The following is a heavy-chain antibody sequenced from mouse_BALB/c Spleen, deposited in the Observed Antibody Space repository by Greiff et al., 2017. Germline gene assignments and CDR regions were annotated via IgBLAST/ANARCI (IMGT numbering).Heavy chain of an antibody. Sequence: QVQLKQPGAELVRPGTSVKISCKASGYTFTNYWLGWVKQRPGHGLEWIGDIYPGGGYTNYNEKFKGKATLTADTSSSTAYMQLSSLTSEDSAVYFCARNGNYERAMDYWGQGTSVTVSS. CDR3: ARNGNYERAMDY. CDR2: IYPGGGYT. CDR1: GYTFTNYW. D-gene: IGHD2-1*01. V-gene: IGHV1-63*02. J-gene: IGHJ4*01.